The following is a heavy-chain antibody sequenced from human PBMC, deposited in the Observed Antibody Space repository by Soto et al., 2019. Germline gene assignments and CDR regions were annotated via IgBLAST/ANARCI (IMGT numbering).Heavy chain of an antibody. V-gene: IGHV1-46*03. CDR1: GFTFSNYG. CDR2: INPSGGST. J-gene: IGHJ6*02. Sequence: GASVKVSCKGSGFTFSNYGFNWVRQAPGQGLEWMGIINPSGGSTSYAQKFQGRVTMTRDTSTSTVYMELSSLRSEDTAVYYCASYYYDSSGYPNRPSYYYYGMDVWGQGTTVTVSS. CDR3: ASYYYDSSGYPNRPSYYYYGMDV. D-gene: IGHD3-22*01.